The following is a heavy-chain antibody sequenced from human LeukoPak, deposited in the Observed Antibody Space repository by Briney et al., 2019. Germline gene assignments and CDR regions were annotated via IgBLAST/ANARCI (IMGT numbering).Heavy chain of an antibody. V-gene: IGHV4-59*01. CDR3: ARVDWNDPLGAFDI. CDR2: IYYSGST. J-gene: IGHJ3*02. Sequence: SETLSLTCAVYGGSISSYYWSWIRQPPGKGLEWIGYIYYSGSTNYNPSLKSRVTISVDTSKNQFSLKLSSVTAADTAVYYCARVDWNDPLGAFDIWGQGTMVTVPS. CDR1: GGSISSYY. D-gene: IGHD1-1*01.